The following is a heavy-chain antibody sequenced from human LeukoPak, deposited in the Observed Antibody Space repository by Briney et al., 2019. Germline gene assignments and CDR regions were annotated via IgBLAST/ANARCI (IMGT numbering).Heavy chain of an antibody. CDR2: INPDSGGT. Sequence: ASVKVSCKASGYTFTGYYMHWVRQAPGQGLEWMGWINPDSGGTNYAQKFQGRVTMTRDTSISTAYMELSRLRSDDTAVDYCARGGGGALLRYFDWLPHYYYYGMDVWGQGTTVTVSS. D-gene: IGHD3-9*01. CDR1: GYTFTGYY. CDR3: ARGGGGALLRYFDWLPHYYYYGMDV. V-gene: IGHV1-2*02. J-gene: IGHJ6*02.